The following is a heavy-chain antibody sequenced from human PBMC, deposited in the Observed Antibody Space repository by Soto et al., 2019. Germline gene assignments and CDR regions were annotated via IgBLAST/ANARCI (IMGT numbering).Heavy chain of an antibody. Sequence: GGSLRLSCAASGFTFSSYDMHWVRQATGKGLEWVSAIGTAGDTYYPGSVKGRFTISRENAKNSLYLQMNSLRAGDTAVYYCARAGPQGYYYYMDVWGKGTTVTVSS. CDR1: GFTFSSYD. V-gene: IGHV3-13*01. CDR3: ARAGPQGYYYYMDV. CDR2: IGTAGDT. J-gene: IGHJ6*03.